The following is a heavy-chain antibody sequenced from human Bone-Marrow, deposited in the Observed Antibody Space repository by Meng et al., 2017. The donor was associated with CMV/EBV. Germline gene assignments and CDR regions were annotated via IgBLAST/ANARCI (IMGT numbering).Heavy chain of an antibody. D-gene: IGHD3-9*01. CDR3: ARDGHYDILTGYYYFDY. Sequence: ASVKVSCKASGYTFTSYGISWVRQAPGQGLEWMGWISAYNGNTNYAQKLQGRVTMTTDTSTSTAYMELRSLRSDDTAVYYCARDGHYDILTGYYYFDYWGQGTLVTASS. J-gene: IGHJ4*02. CDR2: ISAYNGNT. V-gene: IGHV1-18*01. CDR1: GYTFTSYG.